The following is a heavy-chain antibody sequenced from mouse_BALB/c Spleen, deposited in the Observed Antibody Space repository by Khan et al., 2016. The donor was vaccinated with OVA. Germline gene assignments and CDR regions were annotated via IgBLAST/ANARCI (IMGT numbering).Heavy chain of an antibody. CDR2: INPSNGYT. V-gene: IGHV1-4*01. CDR1: GYTFTTYT. Sequence: VQLQESGAELARPGASVKMSCTASGYTFTTYTMPWVKQRPGQGLEWIGYINPSNGYTNSTQKFTDKSTFTADKSSSTAYLQLSSLTSDYSAVYYCARGGAYYRSDGWFAYWGQGTLVTVSA. J-gene: IGHJ3*01. D-gene: IGHD2-14*01. CDR3: ARGGAYYRSDGWFAY.